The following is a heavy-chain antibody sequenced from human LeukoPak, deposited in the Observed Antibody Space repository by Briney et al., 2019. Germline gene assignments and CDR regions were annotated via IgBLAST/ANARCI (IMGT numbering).Heavy chain of an antibody. D-gene: IGHD6-13*01. CDR3: TRQLSWASDTGDS. V-gene: IGHV4-39*01. J-gene: IGHJ5*01. CDR1: GGSISGSRRY. CDR2: IRYIGTT. Sequence: AETLSLTCNASGGSISGSRRYWGRVRPPPGGGLEWIGSIRYIGTTSYHPSPQSRLTISVDHSQSQFSLKLKSVTAADTSMYYCTRQLSWASDTGDSWGQGTLVTVSS.